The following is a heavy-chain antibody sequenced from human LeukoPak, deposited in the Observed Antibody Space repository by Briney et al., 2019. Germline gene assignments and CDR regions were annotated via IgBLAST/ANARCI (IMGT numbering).Heavy chain of an antibody. CDR3: ARDSDSGIDY. V-gene: IGHV4-39*07. J-gene: IGHJ4*02. D-gene: IGHD3-10*01. CDR1: GGSISSSSYY. CDR2: IYYSGST. Sequence: PSETLSLTCTVSGGSISSSSYYWGWIRQPPGKGLEWIGSIYYSGSTYYNPSLKSRVTISVDTSKNQFSLKLSSVTAADTAVYYCARDSDSGIDYWGQGTLVTVSS.